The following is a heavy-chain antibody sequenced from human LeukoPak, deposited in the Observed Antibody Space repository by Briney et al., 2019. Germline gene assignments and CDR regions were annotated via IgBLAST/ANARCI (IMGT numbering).Heavy chain of an antibody. Sequence: GGSLRLSCAASGFTFSSYSMNWVRQAPGKGVEWVSAISSSSSYIYYAESAKGGSTISRDNAKNSLYLQMNSLRAEDTAVYYCARGRNWFDPWGQGTLVTVSS. J-gene: IGHJ5*02. CDR2: ISSSSSYI. CDR3: ARGRNWFDP. V-gene: IGHV3-21*01. CDR1: GFTFSSYS.